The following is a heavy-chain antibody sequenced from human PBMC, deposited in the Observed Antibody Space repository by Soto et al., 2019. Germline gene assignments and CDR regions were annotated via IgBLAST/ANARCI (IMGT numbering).Heavy chain of an antibody. D-gene: IGHD3-10*01. J-gene: IGHJ6*02. CDR2: IDPSDSYT. CDR3: ARLMTGGYYYYGMDV. V-gene: IGHV5-10-1*01. CDR1: GYSLPSYW. Sequence: LGESLKISCXGSGYSLPSYWISWVRQMPGKGLEWMGRIDPSDSYTNYSPSFQGHVTISADKSISTAYLQWSSLKASDTAMYYCARLMTGGYYYYGMDVWGQGTTVTVSS.